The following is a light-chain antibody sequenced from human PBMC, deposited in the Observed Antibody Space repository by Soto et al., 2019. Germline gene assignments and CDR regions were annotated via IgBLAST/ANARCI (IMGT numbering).Light chain of an antibody. J-gene: IGKJ5*01. CDR2: AAS. Sequence: DIHMTQSPSSLSASFGDRVSVTCRASQTIYTYLHWYQQKPGKAPKLLIYAASSLQSGVPSRFSGSGSGTDFTLTISSLHPEDFAFYYCQQTYSIPITFGQGTRLEIK. CDR1: QTIYTY. V-gene: IGKV1-39*01. CDR3: QQTYSIPIT.